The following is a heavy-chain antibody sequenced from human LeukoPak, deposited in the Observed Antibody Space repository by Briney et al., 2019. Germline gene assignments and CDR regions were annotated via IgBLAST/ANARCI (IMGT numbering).Heavy chain of an antibody. CDR3: ARQPSPPDDSSGYYDY. Sequence: ASAKVSCKASGYTFTSYGISWVRQAPGQGLEWMGWISAYNGNTNYAQKLQGRVTMTTDTSTSTAYMELRSLRSDDTAVYYCARQPSPPDDSSGYYDYWGQGTLVTVSS. CDR2: ISAYNGNT. CDR1: GYTFTSYG. V-gene: IGHV1-18*01. D-gene: IGHD3-22*01. J-gene: IGHJ4*02.